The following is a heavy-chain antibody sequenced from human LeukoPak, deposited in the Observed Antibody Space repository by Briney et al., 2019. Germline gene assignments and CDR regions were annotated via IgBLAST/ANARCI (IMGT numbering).Heavy chain of an antibody. CDR3: ARATWGYQFDC. Sequence: GGSLRLTCAASGFTVRTNYVSWVRQAPGKGLEWVSVIYSSGSTYYADSVKNRFTISRDEFNNTVYLQMNSLRVEDTAVYYCARATWGYQFDCWGQGTLVTVSS. CDR2: IYSSGST. D-gene: IGHD5-12*01. CDR1: GFTVRTNY. J-gene: IGHJ4*02. V-gene: IGHV3-66*01.